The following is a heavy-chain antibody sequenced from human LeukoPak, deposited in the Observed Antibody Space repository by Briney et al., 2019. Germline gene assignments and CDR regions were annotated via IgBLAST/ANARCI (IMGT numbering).Heavy chain of an antibody. CDR1: GFTFSSYE. D-gene: IGHD3-10*02. J-gene: IGHJ6*04. CDR2: ISSSGSSI. CDR3: AELGITMIGGV. V-gene: IGHV3-48*03. Sequence: PGGSLRLSCAASGFTFSSYEINWVRQAPGKGLEWVSYISSSGSSIYYADSVRGRFTISRDNAKNSLYLQMNSLRAEDTAVYYYAELGITMIGGVWGKGTTVTISS.